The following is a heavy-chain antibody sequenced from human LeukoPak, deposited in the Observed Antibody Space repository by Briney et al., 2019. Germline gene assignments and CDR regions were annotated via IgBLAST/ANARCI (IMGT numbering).Heavy chain of an antibody. Sequence: PGGSLRLSCAASGFTFSDAWMSWVRQAPGMGLEWVGRIKTKADGATTDYAAPVKGRFTISRDDSKNTLYLQINSLKTEDTAVYYCTADMPASSRAADYWGQGTLVTVSS. V-gene: IGHV3-15*01. CDR3: TADMPASSRAADY. CDR2: IKTKADGATT. CDR1: GFTFSDAW. J-gene: IGHJ4*02. D-gene: IGHD2-15*01.